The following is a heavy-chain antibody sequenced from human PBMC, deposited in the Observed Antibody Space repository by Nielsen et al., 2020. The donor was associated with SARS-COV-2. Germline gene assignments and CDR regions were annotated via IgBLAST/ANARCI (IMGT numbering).Heavy chain of an antibody. Sequence: GASLNISCVASGFTFRSYGIHWVRQAPGKGLDWVAVMSYHGSLKFYADSVKGRFTISRDNSKNTSFLQMSSLRPEDAAVYYCARDRSGFTMVGTYAMDVWGQGTTVTVSS. CDR2: MSYHGSLK. D-gene: IGHD3-10*01. V-gene: IGHV3-30*03. J-gene: IGHJ6*02. CDR1: GFTFRSYG. CDR3: ARDRSGFTMVGTYAMDV.